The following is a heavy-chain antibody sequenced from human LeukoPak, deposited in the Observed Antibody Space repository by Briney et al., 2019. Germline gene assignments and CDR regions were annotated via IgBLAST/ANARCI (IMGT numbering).Heavy chain of an antibody. Sequence: GSVKVSCKASGYTFTSYYIHWVRQAPGQGLEWMGIFNSGGVSTSLAQKIQGRITMTSDTTTSTGYMELSSLRSEDTAVYYCARELSGGSFDYWGKGALVTLST. V-gene: IGHV1-46*01. D-gene: IGHD2-15*01. J-gene: IGHJ4*02. CDR3: ARELSGGSFDY. CDR1: GYTFTSYY. CDR2: FNSGGVST.